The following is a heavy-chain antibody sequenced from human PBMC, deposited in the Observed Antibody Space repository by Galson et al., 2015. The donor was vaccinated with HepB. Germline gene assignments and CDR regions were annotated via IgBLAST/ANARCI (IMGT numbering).Heavy chain of an antibody. V-gene: IGHV5-51*01. D-gene: IGHD2-2*02. CDR1: GYSFTSYW. Sequence: QSGAEVKKPGESLKISCKGSGYSFTSYWIAWVRQMPGKGLEWMGIINPGDSDTRYSPSFQGQVTISADKSISTAYLQWSSLKASDTAIYYCARSGVVRCSSSSCYSDYYYYGMDVWGQGTTVAVSS. CDR2: INPGDSDT. J-gene: IGHJ6*02. CDR3: ARSGVVRCSSSSCYSDYYYYGMDV.